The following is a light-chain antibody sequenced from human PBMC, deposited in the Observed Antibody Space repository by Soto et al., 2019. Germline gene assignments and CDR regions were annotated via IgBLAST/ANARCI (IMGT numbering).Light chain of an antibody. J-gene: IGKJ1*01. Sequence: DIQMTQSPSTLSASVGDRVTITCWASQSISGWLAWYQQKPGKAPKLLIYKASSLESGVPSRFSGSGSGTEFTLSNSSLQPDDFATYYCPHNSTYLWTLGQGTKVDIK. V-gene: IGKV1-5*03. CDR2: KAS. CDR3: PHNSTYLWT. CDR1: QSISGW.